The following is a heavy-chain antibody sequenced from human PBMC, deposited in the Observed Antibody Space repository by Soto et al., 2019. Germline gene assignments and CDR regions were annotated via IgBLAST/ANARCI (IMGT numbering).Heavy chain of an antibody. V-gene: IGHV4-30-2*01. D-gene: IGHD3-10*01. J-gene: IGHJ4*02. CDR3: ARVPGP. Sequence: QLQLQEYGSGLVKPSQTLSLNCAVSGGSISSGGYSWSWIRQPPVKGLEWIGYIYHSGSTYNNPSLQPRLTISVDRSKNQSSLKLSSVTAAVTAVYYCARVPGPWGQGALVTVSS. CDR2: IYHSGST. CDR1: GGSISSGGYS.